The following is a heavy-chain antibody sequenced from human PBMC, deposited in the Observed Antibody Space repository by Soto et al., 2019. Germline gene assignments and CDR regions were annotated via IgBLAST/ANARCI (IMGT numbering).Heavy chain of an antibody. D-gene: IGHD3-16*01. J-gene: IGHJ6*02. V-gene: IGHV1-8*01. CDR2: MNPNSGNT. CDR1: GYTFTSYD. CDR3: AVFTGWGLGRLDYGMDV. Sequence: QVQLVQSGAEVKKPGASVKVSCKASGYTFTSYDINWVRQATGQGLEWMGWMNPNSGNTGYAQKFQGRVTMTRNTSISTAYMELSSLRSEDTAVYYCAVFTGWGLGRLDYGMDVWGQGTTVTVSS.